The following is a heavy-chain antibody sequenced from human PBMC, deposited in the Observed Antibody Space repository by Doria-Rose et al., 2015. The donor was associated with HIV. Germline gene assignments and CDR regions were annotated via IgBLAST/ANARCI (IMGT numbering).Heavy chain of an antibody. CDR1: GGSISSGGYY. CDR3: AGDSGSYNFDY. Sequence: VPVLVKPSQTLSLTCPVSGGSISSGGYYWTWIRQHPGKGLEWIGYIYYSGSTYYNPSLKSRVTISVDTSKNQFSLKLSSVAAADTAVYYCAGDSGSYNFDYWGQGTLVTVSS. D-gene: IGHD1-26*01. V-gene: IGHV4-31*03. CDR2: IYYSGST. J-gene: IGHJ4*02.